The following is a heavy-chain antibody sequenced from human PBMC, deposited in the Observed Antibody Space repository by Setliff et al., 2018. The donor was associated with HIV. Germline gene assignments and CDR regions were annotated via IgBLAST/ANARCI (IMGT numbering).Heavy chain of an antibody. V-gene: IGHV1-2*06. J-gene: IGHJ3*02. CDR3: ARDDYYDSSGYSAFDI. CDR2: INPNNGGT. D-gene: IGHD3-22*01. Sequence: GASVKVSCKASGYTFTDYYIHWVRQAPGQGLEWMGRINPNNGGTNYAQKFQGRVTMTRDTSISTAYMELSRLRSDDTAVYYCARDDYYDSSGYSAFDIWGQGTMVTVSS. CDR1: GYTFTDYY.